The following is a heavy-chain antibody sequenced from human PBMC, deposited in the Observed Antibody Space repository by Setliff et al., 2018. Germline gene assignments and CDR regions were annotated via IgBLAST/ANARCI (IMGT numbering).Heavy chain of an antibody. D-gene: IGHD6-19*01. CDR2: INWNGGST. V-gene: IGHV3-20*04. Sequence: LSCAAPGFTFDDYGMSWVRQAPGKGLEWVSTINWNGGSTGYADSVKGRFTIPRDNAKNSLYLQINSLRAEDTALYYCARDRYSSGRNDYWGQGTLVTVSS. J-gene: IGHJ4*02. CDR3: ARDRYSSGRNDY. CDR1: GFTFDDYG.